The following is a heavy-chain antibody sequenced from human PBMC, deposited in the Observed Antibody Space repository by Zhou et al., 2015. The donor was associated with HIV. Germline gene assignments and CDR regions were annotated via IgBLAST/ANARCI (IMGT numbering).Heavy chain of an antibody. Sequence: QVQLVQSGAEVKKPGSSVKVSCKASGGTFSSYAISWVRQAPGQGLEWMGGIIPIFGTANYAQKFQGRVTITADESTSTAYMELSSLRSEDTAVYYCAREPLLVYSSSWYYYYGMDVWGQGTTVTVSS. J-gene: IGHJ6*02. D-gene: IGHD6-13*01. CDR3: AREPLLVYSSSWYYYYGMDV. CDR2: IIPIFGTA. CDR1: GGTFSSYA. V-gene: IGHV1-69*01.